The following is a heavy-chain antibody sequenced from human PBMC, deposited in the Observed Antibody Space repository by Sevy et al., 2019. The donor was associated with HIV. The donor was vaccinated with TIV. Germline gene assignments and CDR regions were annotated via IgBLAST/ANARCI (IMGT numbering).Heavy chain of an antibody. V-gene: IGHV3-7*01. CDR2: IKQDGSEK. CDR1: GFTFSSYW. J-gene: IGHJ3*02. Sequence: GGSLRLSCAASGFTFSSYWMSWVRQAPGKGLEWVANIKQDGSEKYYVDSVKGRFTISRDNAKNSLYLQMNSLRAEDTAVYYCARGVYYYDSSAYFAFDIWGRGTMVTVSS. CDR3: ARGVYYYDSSAYFAFDI. D-gene: IGHD3-22*01.